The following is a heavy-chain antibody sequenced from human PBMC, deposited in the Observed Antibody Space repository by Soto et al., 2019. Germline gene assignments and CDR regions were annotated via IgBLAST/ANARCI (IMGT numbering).Heavy chain of an antibody. J-gene: IGHJ6*02. CDR2: IYPGDSDT. V-gene: IGHV5-51*01. Sequence: PGESLKISCKGSGYSFTSYWIGWVRQMPGKGLEWMGIIYPGDSDTRYSPSFQGQVTISADKSISTAYLQWSSLKASDTAMYYCARQRDLGSYLYYYYGMDVWGQGTTVTVSS. D-gene: IGHD1-26*01. CDR1: GYSFTSYW. CDR3: ARQRDLGSYLYYYYGMDV.